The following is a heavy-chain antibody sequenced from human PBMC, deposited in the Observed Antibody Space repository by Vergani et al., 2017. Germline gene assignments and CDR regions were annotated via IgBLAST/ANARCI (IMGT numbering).Heavy chain of an antibody. J-gene: IGHJ3*02. V-gene: IGHV1-18*01. Sequence: QVQLVQSGAEVKKPGASVKVSCKVSGYTLTELSMHWVRQAPGQGLEWMGWISAYNGNTNYAQKLQGRVTMTTDTSTSTAYMELRSLRSDDTAVYYCARESYGDAFDIWGQGTMVTVSS. CDR1: GYTLTELS. CDR3: ARESYGDAFDI. CDR2: ISAYNGNT. D-gene: IGHD1-26*01.